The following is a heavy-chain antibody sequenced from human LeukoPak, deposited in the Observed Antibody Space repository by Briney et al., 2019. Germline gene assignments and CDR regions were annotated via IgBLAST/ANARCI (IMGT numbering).Heavy chain of an antibody. D-gene: IGHD3-22*01. Sequence: SVKVSCKASGGTFSSYAISWVRRAPGQGLEWMGRIIPIFGTANYAQKFQGRVTITTDESTSTAYMELSSLRSEDTAVYYCARNDPSHDSSGYYFDYWGQGTLVTVSS. V-gene: IGHV1-69*05. CDR3: ARNDPSHDSSGYYFDY. CDR1: GGTFSSYA. CDR2: IIPIFGTA. J-gene: IGHJ4*02.